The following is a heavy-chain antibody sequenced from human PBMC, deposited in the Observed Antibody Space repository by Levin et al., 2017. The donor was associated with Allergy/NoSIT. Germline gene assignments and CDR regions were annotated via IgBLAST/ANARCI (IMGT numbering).Heavy chain of an antibody. J-gene: IGHJ4*02. CDR3: AGYVYCGDNCYSTFDY. CDR2: IYYSGST. D-gene: IGHD2-21*02. Sequence: ESLKISCTVSGGSISNYYWSWIRQPPGKGLEWIGYIYYSGSTNYNPSLKSRVTISVDTFKNQFSLKLSSVTAADTAVYYCAGYVYCGDNCYSTFDYWGQGTLVTVSS. V-gene: IGHV4-59*08. CDR1: GGSISNYY.